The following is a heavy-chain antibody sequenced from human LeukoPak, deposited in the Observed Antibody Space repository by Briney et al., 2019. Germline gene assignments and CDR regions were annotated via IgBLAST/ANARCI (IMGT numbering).Heavy chain of an antibody. CDR3: ALENYYDSGGFSKVFDY. V-gene: IGHV1-2*02. D-gene: IGHD3-22*01. J-gene: IGHJ4*02. CDR1: GYTFTAKF. Sequence: ASVKVSCKASGYTFTAKFLHWLRQAPGQGLEWMGGIEPKSGVTVYGQKFRGRVTVTRDTSVSTAYMEVSRLSSDDTALYYCALENYYDSGGFSKVFDYWGQGTLVTVSS. CDR2: IEPKSGVT.